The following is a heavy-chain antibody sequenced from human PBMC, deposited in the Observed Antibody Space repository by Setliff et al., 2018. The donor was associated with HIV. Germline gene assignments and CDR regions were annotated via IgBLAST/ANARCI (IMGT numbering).Heavy chain of an antibody. J-gene: IGHJ5*02. V-gene: IGHV1-18*01. CDR1: GYPFTSYG. Sequence: GASVKVSCKASGYPFTSYGISWLRQARGQGIEWVGWISPYDGKTKYAQKIKGRVTMTTDTSTTTVYMELRGLTSDDTAIYYCARSVTFLVDWFDPWGRGTLVTVSS. CDR2: ISPYDGKT. CDR3: ARSVTFLVDWFDP. D-gene: IGHD4-17*01.